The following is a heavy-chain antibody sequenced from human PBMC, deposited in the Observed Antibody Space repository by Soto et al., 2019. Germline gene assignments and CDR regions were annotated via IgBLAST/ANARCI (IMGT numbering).Heavy chain of an antibody. CDR3: ARAVGSSWSEYYYYGMDV. CDR2: IYYSGST. CDR1: GGSTSSYY. J-gene: IGHJ6*02. Sequence: PSETLSLTCTVSGGSTSSYYWSWIRQPPGKGLEWIGYIYYSGSTNYNPSLKSRVTISVDTSKNQFSLKLSSVTAADTAVYYCARAVGSSWSEYYYYGMDVWGQGTTVTVS. V-gene: IGHV4-59*01. D-gene: IGHD6-13*01.